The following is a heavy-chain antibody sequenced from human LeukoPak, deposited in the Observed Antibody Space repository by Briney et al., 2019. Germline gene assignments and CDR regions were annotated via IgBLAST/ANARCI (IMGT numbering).Heavy chain of an antibody. D-gene: IGHD3-3*01. CDR2: IKQDGSEK. Sequence: PGGSLRLSCAASGFTFSSYAMHWVRQAPGKGLEWVANIKQDGSEKYYLDSVKGRFTIFRDNAKKSLYLQMNSLRAEDTAVYYCARGGGFWSGYNAFDIWGQGTMVTVSS. V-gene: IGHV3-7*01. CDR3: ARGGGFWSGYNAFDI. J-gene: IGHJ3*02. CDR1: GFTFSSYA.